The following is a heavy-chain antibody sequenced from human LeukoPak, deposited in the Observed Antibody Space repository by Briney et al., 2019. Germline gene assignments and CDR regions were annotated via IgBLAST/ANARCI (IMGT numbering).Heavy chain of an antibody. J-gene: IGHJ4*02. CDR2: ISWNSGSI. CDR3: AKSGSGEGGKRATTGGHFDY. D-gene: IGHD3-10*01. CDR1: GFTFDDYA. Sequence: PGRSLRLSCAASGFTFDDYAMHWVRQAPGKGLEWVSGISWNSGSIVYADSVKGRFTISRDNAKNSLYLQMNSLRAEDTALYYCAKSGSGEGGKRATTGGHFDYWAREPWLASPQ. V-gene: IGHV3-9*01.